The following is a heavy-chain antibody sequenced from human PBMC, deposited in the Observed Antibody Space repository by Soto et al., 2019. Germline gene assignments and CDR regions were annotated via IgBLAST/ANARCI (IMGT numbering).Heavy chain of an antibody. D-gene: IGHD3-9*01. J-gene: IGHJ3*02. Sequence: SETLSLTCTVSGGSISSSSYYWGWIRQPPGKGLEWIGSIYYSGSTYYNPSLKSRVTISVDTSKNQFSLKLSSVTAADTAVYYCAGRTYYDILTGYYSGAFDIWGQGTMVTVS. V-gene: IGHV4-39*01. CDR1: GGSISSSSYY. CDR2: IYYSGST. CDR3: AGRTYYDILTGYYSGAFDI.